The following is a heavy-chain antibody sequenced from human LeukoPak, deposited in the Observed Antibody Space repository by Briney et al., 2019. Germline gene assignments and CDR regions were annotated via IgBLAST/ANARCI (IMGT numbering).Heavy chain of an antibody. V-gene: IGHV4-34*01. CDR3: ARRIAAGYYYDSSGYYYDY. CDR1: GGSLSGYY. D-gene: IGHD3-22*01. Sequence: SETLSLTCAVYGGSLSGYYWSWIRQPPGKGLEWIGEINHSGSTNYNPSLKSRVTISVDTSRNQFSLKLSSVTAADTAVYYCARRIAAGYYYDSSGYYYDYWGQGTLVTVST. J-gene: IGHJ4*02. CDR2: INHSGST.